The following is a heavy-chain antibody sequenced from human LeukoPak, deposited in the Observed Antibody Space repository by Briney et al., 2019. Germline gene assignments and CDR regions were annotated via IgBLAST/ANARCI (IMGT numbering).Heavy chain of an antibody. CDR2: IIGSGSST. J-gene: IGHJ4*02. CDR3: ARDRLGYCSGGSCYSAHY. Sequence: PGGSLRLSCAASGFTFSSYGMSWVRQAPGKGLQWVSVIIGSGSSTYYADSVKGRFTISRDNARNTLYLQMNSLRAEDTAVYYCARDRLGYCSGGSCYSAHYWGQGTLVTVSS. V-gene: IGHV3-23*01. D-gene: IGHD2-15*01. CDR1: GFTFSSYG.